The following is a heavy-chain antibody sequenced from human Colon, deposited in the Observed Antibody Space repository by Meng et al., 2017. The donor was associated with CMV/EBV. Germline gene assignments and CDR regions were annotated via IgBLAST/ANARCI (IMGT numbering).Heavy chain of an antibody. CDR2: VSSGGNT. V-gene: IGHV4-39*07. CDR3: AKESIGKWQFPDYFDS. Sequence: QLQLRGSASRLVNSSGTLSLTCTVSGSSVSSNTLFWGWVTQPTGKGLEWIGSVSSGGNTYFNPSLKSRVTISVDTSKRQFSLKVNSLTAADTAVYYCAKESIGKWQFPDYFDSWGQGILVTVPS. CDR1: GSSVSSNTLF. D-gene: IGHD3-10*01. J-gene: IGHJ4*02.